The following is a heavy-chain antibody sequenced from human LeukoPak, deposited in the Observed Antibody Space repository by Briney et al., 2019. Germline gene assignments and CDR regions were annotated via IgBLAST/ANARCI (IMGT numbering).Heavy chain of an antibody. J-gene: IGHJ5*02. CDR1: GFTFSSYW. V-gene: IGHV3-7*04. D-gene: IGHD6-19*01. Sequence: GGSLRLSCAASGFTFSSYWMSWVRQAPGQGLEWVANIKQDGSEKYYVDSVKGRFTISRDNAKNSLYLQMNSLRAEDTAVYYCARAVAGNWFDPWGQGTLVTVSS. CDR2: IKQDGSEK. CDR3: ARAVAGNWFDP.